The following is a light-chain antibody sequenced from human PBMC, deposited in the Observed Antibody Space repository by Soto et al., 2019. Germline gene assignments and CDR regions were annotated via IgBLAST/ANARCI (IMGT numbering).Light chain of an antibody. CDR3: QQSYSTPPYT. CDR2: AAS. V-gene: IGKV1-39*01. Sequence: DIQMTQSPSSLSASVGDRVTITCRASQSISSYLNWYQQKPGKAPKLLIYAASSLQSGVPSRCSGSGSGTDLTLTISSLQPEDFATYYCQQSYSTPPYTFGQGTKLEIK. J-gene: IGKJ2*01. CDR1: QSISSY.